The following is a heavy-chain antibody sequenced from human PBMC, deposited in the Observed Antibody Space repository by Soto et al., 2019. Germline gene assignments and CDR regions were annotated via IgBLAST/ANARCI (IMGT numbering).Heavy chain of an antibody. D-gene: IGHD2-2*02. CDR3: ARFVRSCSGTTCYTRADV. V-gene: IGHV4-61*01. J-gene: IGHJ6*02. CDR2: IYSSGST. Sequence: SETLSLTCTVSSGSVSSDTHYWSWIRQPPEKRLEWIGFIYSSGSTNYNPSLKSRVTMSVDTSKNQFSLKLRSVIVADTAVYHCARFVRSCSGTTCYTRADVWGQGTTVTVSS. CDR1: SGSVSSDTHY.